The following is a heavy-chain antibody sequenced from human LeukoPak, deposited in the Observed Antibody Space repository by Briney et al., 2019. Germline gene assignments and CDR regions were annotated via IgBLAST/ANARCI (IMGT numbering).Heavy chain of an antibody. CDR2: IIPIFGTA. J-gene: IGHJ6*03. V-gene: IGHV1-69*06. CDR3: ARGGYDLLGHYYYYMDV. D-gene: IGHD5-12*01. Sequence: ALVKVSCKASGGTFSSYAISWVRQAPGQGLEWMGGIIPIFGTANYAQKFQGRVTITADKSTSTAYMELSSLRSEDTAVYYCARGGYDLLGHYYYYMDVWGKGTTVTVSS. CDR1: GGTFSSYA.